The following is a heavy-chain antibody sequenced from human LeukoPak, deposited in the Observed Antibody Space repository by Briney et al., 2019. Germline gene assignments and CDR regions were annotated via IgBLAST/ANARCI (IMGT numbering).Heavy chain of an antibody. V-gene: IGHV4-39*01. CDR3: ARGRPYSGGYHLDY. CDR1: GDSTSSDRYY. J-gene: IGHJ4*02. CDR2: IYYSGST. D-gene: IGHD1-26*01. Sequence: LETLSLTCTVSGDSTSSDRYYGGWVRQPPGKGLAWIGNIYYSGSTYYNPSLKSRVTMSVDTSKNQFFLKLNSVTAADTAVYYCARGRPYSGGYHLDYWGQGTLVTVSA.